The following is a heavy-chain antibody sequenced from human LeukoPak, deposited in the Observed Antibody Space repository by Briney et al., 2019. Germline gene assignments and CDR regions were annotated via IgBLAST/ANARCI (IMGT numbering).Heavy chain of an antibody. V-gene: IGHV4-39*01. CDR1: GGSISSSSYY. D-gene: IGHD1-26*01. Sequence: KPSETLSLTCTVSGGSISSSSYYWGWIRQPPGKGLEWIGSIYYSGSTYYDPSLKSRVTISVDTSKNQFSLKLSSVTAADTAVYYCARRDPKPWDFGAFDIWGQGTMVTVSS. J-gene: IGHJ3*02. CDR2: IYYSGST. CDR3: ARRDPKPWDFGAFDI.